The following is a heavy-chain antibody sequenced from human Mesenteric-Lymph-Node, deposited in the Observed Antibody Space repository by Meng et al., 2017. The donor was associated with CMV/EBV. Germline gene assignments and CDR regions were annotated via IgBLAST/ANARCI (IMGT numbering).Heavy chain of an antibody. D-gene: IGHD3-3*01. CDR1: GYTFTGYY. CDR3: AAQAITTHDYGLDV. Sequence: ASVKVSCKASGYTFTGYYIHWVRQAPGQGLEWMGWINPNSGGTNYAQKFQGRVTMTRDTSISTAYLDLSRLRSDDTAIYYCAAQAITTHDYGLDVWGQGTTVTVSS. CDR2: INPNSGGT. V-gene: IGHV1-2*02. J-gene: IGHJ6*02.